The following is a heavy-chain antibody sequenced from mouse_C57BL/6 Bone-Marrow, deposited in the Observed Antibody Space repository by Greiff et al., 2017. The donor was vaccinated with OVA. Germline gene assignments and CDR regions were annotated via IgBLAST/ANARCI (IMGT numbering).Heavy chain of an antibody. Sequence: QVQLQQPGAELVMPGASVKLSCKASGYTFTSYWMHWVKQRPGQGLEWIGEIDPSDSYTNYNQKFKGKSTLTVDKSSSTAYMQLSSLTSEDSAVYYCARDSGLRYLFADWGQGTLVTVSA. CDR2: IDPSDSYT. J-gene: IGHJ3*01. D-gene: IGHD1-1*01. CDR3: ARDSGLRYLFAD. V-gene: IGHV1-69*01. CDR1: GYTFTSYW.